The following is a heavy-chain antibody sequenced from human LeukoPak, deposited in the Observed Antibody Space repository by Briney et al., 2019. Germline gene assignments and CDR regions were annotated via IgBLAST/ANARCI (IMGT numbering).Heavy chain of an antibody. CDR2: IIPILGIA. D-gene: IGHD2-15*01. J-gene: IGHJ6*02. CDR1: GGTFSSYT. CDR3: ATRYCSGGSCPHRPYYYGKEV. V-gene: IGHV1-69*02. Sequence: GSSVKVSCKASGGTFSSYTISWVRQAPGQGLEWMGRIIPILGIANYAQKFQGRVTITADKSTSTAYMELSSLRSEDTAVYYCATRYCSGGSCPHRPYYYGKEVWGQGTTVTVSS.